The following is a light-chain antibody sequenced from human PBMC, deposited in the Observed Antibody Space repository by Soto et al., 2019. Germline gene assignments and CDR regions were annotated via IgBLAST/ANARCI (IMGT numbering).Light chain of an antibody. CDR3: QQYGSSPLLA. CDR1: QSVSSSY. V-gene: IGKV3-20*01. J-gene: IGKJ4*01. CDR2: GAS. Sequence: EIVLTQSPGTLSLSPGGRATLSCRASQSVSSSYLAWYQQKPGQAPRLLIYGASSKATGIPDRFSGSGSGTDFPLTIRRVEPEDFGVYYCQQYGSSPLLAFGGGTKLELK.